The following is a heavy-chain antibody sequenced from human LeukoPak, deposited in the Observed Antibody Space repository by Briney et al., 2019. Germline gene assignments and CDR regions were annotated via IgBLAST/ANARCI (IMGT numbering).Heavy chain of an antibody. V-gene: IGHV3-21*04. CDR3: ARGDIVEHFNWFDP. D-gene: IGHD2-15*01. Sequence: GGSLRLSCAASGFTFSSYSMNWVRQAPGKGLEWISSISSSSSHIYYADSVKGRFTISRDNAKNSLYLQMNSLRDEDTAVYYCARGDIVEHFNWFDPWGQGTLVTVSS. CDR2: ISSSSSHI. CDR1: GFTFSSYS. J-gene: IGHJ5*02.